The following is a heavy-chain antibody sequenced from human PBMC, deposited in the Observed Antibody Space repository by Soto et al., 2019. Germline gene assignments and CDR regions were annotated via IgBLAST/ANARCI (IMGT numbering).Heavy chain of an antibody. CDR2: NNAGNGDT. D-gene: IGHD2-15*01. CDR3: ARDRVVVVGATGAFYI. Sequence: QVQLVQSGAEVKKPGASVKISCKASGYTFTNYAIHWVRQAPGQRLEWMGWNNAGNGDTKYSQKFQGRVTITRDTSATTAYMELSSLRSEDTAVYYCARDRVVVVGATGAFYIWGQGTTVIVSS. J-gene: IGHJ3*02. CDR1: GYTFTNYA. V-gene: IGHV1-3*01.